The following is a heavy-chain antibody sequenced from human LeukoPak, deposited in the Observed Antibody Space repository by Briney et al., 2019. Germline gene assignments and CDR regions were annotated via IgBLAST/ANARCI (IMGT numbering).Heavy chain of an antibody. V-gene: IGHV1-69*13. Sequence: VASVKVSCKASGGTFSSYAISWVRQAPGQGLEWMGGIIPIFGTANYAQKFQGRVTITADESTSTAYMELSSLRSEDTAVYYCARSPHYYDSSGYYYYGMDVWGQGTTVTVSS. CDR2: IIPIFGTA. J-gene: IGHJ6*02. CDR3: ARSPHYYDSSGYYYYGMDV. CDR1: GGTFSSYA. D-gene: IGHD3-22*01.